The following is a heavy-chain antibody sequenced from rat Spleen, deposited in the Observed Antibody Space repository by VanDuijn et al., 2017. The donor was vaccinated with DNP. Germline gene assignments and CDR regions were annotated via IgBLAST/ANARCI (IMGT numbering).Heavy chain of an antibody. D-gene: IGHD1-11*01. CDR2: ISSSGGST. V-gene: IGHV5-27*01. CDR3: TTDFERGY. J-gene: IGHJ2*01. Sequence: EVQLVESGGGLVQPGRSMKLSCAASGFTFSNSDMAWVRQAPTKGLEWVASISSSGGSTSYRDSVKGRFTISRDNAKSILYLQMESLRSEDTATFYCTTDFERGYWGQGVMVTVSS. CDR1: GFTFSNSD.